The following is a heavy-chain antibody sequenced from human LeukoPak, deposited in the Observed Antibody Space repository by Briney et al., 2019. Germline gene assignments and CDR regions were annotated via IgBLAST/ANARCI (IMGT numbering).Heavy chain of an antibody. J-gene: IGHJ3*02. CDR1: GGSISSYY. Sequence: SETLSLTCTVSGGSISSYYWSWIRQPPGKGLEWIGYIYYSGSTNYNPSLKSRVTISVDTSKNQFSLKLSFVTAADTAVYYCARAPGSYSSSWYAFDIWGQGTMVTVSS. CDR2: IYYSGST. V-gene: IGHV4-59*01. CDR3: ARAPGSYSSSWYAFDI. D-gene: IGHD6-13*01.